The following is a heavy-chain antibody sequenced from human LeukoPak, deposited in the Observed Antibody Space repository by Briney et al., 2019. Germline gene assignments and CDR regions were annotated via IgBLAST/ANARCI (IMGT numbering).Heavy chain of an antibody. D-gene: IGHD3-10*01. CDR3: ARANMVRGVGSFFDRNWFDP. CDR2: ISAYNGNT. V-gene: IGHV1-18*01. J-gene: IGHJ5*02. CDR1: GYTFTSYG. Sequence: ASVKVSCKASGYTFTSYGISWVRQAPGQGLEWMGWISAYNGNTNYAQKLQGRVTMTTDTSTSTAYMELRSLRSDDTAVYYCARANMVRGVGSFFDRNWFDPWGQGALVTVSS.